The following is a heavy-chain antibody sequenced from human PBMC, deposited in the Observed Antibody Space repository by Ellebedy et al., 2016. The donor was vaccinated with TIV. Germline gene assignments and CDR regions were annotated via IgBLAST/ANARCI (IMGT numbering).Heavy chain of an antibody. V-gene: IGHV1-8*03. Sequence: ASVKVSCKASGYTFTSYDINWVRQAPGQGLEWMGWMSPNSGNTGYGQKFQGRVTITRDTSISTAYMELSSPRSEDTAVYYCARSQYDILTGYSPGFDYWGQGTLVTVSS. D-gene: IGHD3-9*01. CDR2: MSPNSGNT. CDR1: GYTFTSYD. CDR3: ARSQYDILTGYSPGFDY. J-gene: IGHJ4*02.